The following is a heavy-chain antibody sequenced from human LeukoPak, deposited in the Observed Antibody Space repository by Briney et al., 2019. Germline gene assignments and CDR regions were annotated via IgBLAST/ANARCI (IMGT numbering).Heavy chain of an antibody. CDR2: ISGSGGST. CDR1: GFTVSSNY. V-gene: IGHV3-23*01. J-gene: IGHJ5*02. Sequence: PGGSLRLACAASGFTVSSNYMSWVRQAPGKGLEWVSAISGSGGSTYYADSVKGRFTISRDNSKNTLYQQMNSLRAEDTAVYYCAKDPNNSSGTIGAFDPWGQGTLVTVSS. CDR3: AKDPNNSSGTIGAFDP. D-gene: IGHD3-22*01.